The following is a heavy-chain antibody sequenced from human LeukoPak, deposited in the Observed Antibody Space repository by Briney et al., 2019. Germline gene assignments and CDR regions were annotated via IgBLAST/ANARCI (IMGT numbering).Heavy chain of an antibody. CDR1: NSGGYY. J-gene: IGHJ4*02. CDR2: IRSKAYGGTT. D-gene: IGHD6-19*01. V-gene: IGHV3-49*03. CDR3: TIAVAGTPYYFDY. Sequence: NSGGYYWSWIRQHPGKGLEWVGFIRSKAYGGTTEYAASVKGRFTISRDDSKSIAYLQMNSLKTEDTAVYYCTIAVAGTPYYFDYWGQGTLVTVSS.